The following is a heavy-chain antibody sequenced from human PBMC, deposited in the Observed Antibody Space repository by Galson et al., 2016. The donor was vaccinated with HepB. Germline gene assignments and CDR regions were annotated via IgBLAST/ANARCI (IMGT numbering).Heavy chain of an antibody. CDR3: ARADRIGHSSSWLID. J-gene: IGHJ4*02. Sequence: SETLSLTCGVSGVSISNSKWWSWVRQPPGKGLEWIGEIYHSGNTNYNPSLKSRGTISVDKSKNLFSLSLTSVNAADTAIYYCARADRIGHSSSWLIDWGQGTLVTVSS. D-gene: IGHD6-13*01. CDR1: GVSISNSKW. CDR2: IYHSGNT. V-gene: IGHV4-4*02.